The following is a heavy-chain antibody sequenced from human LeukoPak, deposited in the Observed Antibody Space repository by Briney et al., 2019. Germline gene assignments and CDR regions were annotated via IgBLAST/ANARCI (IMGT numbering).Heavy chain of an antibody. CDR3: ARDGRYSSSSRAFDY. CDR1: GFTFSSYW. D-gene: IGHD6-6*01. V-gene: IGHV3-7*01. J-gene: IGHJ4*02. Sequence: GGSLRLSCAASGFTFSSYWMSWVRQAPGKGLEWVANIKQDGSEKYYVDSVKGRFTSSRDNARNSLYLQMNSLRAEDTAVYYCARDGRYSSSSRAFDYWGQGTLVTVSS. CDR2: IKQDGSEK.